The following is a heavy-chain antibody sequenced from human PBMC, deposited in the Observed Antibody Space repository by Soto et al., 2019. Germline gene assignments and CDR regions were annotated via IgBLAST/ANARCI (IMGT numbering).Heavy chain of an antibody. D-gene: IGHD3-16*01. Sequence: QSGGSLRLSCVASGFTFSNYGMHWVRQAPGVGLEWVAVIWHDGNNKYYADSVKGRFTISRDNSKNTLYLQMNSLRAEDTAVYHCAREGSNARDYYHYGMDVWGQGTTVTVSS. CDR2: IWHDGNNK. J-gene: IGHJ6*02. CDR1: GFTFSNYG. CDR3: AREGSNARDYYHYGMDV. V-gene: IGHV3-33*01.